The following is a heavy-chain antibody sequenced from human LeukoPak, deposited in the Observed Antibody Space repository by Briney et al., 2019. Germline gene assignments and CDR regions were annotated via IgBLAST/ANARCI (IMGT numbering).Heavy chain of an antibody. CDR1: GYTFTGYY. V-gene: IGHV1-18*04. D-gene: IGHD2-2*02. CDR3: ARDYMSFDY. Sequence: ASVKVSCKASGYTFTGYYMHWVRQAPGQGLEWMGWISAYNGNTNYAQKLQGRVTMTTDTSTSTAYMELRSLRSDDTAVYYCARDYMSFDYWGQGTLVTVSS. CDR2: ISAYNGNT. J-gene: IGHJ4*02.